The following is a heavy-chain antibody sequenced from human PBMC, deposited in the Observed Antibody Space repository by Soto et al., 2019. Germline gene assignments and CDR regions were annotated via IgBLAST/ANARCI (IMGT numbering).Heavy chain of an antibody. CDR1: GGTSTSYT. D-gene: IGHD5-12*01. V-gene: IGHV1-69*06. CDR3: ASGGLVPRIYYYYKMDV. CDR2: IIPIFGTT. Sequence: QVQLVQSGAEVKKPGSSVKVSCKAFGGTSTSYTIAWVRHAPGQGLEWLGGIIPIFGTTNYAREFEGRVTITADKSTTTAYMELSSLRFEDTAIYWCASGGLVPRIYYYYKMDVWGQGTTVTVSS. J-gene: IGHJ6*02.